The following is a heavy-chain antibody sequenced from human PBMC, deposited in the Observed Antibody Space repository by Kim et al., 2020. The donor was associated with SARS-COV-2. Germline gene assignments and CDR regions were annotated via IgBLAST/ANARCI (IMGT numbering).Heavy chain of an antibody. CDR3: ARDQAREGTGFDY. D-gene: IGHD3-10*01. Sequence: SETLSLTCTVSGGFINSGGYYWSWIRQHPGKGLEWIGYIYYSGSTYYNPSLKSRVSMSVDTSENKFSLKLSSVTVADTAVYYCARDQAREGTGFDYWGQGTLVTVSS. CDR1: GGFINSGGYY. J-gene: IGHJ4*02. CDR2: IYYSGST. V-gene: IGHV4-31*03.